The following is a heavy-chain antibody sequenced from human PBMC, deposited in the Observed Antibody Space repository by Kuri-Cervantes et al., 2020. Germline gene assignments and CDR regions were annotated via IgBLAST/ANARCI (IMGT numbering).Heavy chain of an antibody. D-gene: IGHD5-12*01. J-gene: IGHJ4*02. CDR3: ARGSGYFRL. V-gene: IGHV3-30*02. CDR2: LRFDESNK. Sequence: EWVSSLRFDESNKYYPDSVKGRFTISRDNARNSLYLQMNSLRAEDTTVYYCARGSGYFRLWGQGTLVTVSS.